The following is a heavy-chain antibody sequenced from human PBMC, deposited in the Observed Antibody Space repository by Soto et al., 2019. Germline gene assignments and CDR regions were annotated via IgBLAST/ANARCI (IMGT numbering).Heavy chain of an antibody. D-gene: IGHD2-15*01. Sequence: GGSLRLSCAASGFTFSSYGMHWVRQAPGKGLEWVAVISYDGSNKYYADSVKGRFTISRDNSKNTLYLQMNSLRAEDTAVYYCAKAPRSWWNGAFDYWGQGTLVTVSS. V-gene: IGHV3-30*18. CDR3: AKAPRSWWNGAFDY. CDR1: GFTFSSYG. J-gene: IGHJ4*02. CDR2: ISYDGSNK.